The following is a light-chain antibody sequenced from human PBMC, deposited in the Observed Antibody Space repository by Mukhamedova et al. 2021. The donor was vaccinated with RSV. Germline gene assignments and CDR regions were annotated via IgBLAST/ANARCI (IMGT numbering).Light chain of an antibody. J-gene: IGKJ5*01. CDR3: QQYYSHPFT. V-gene: IGKV1-16*01. Sequence: GKVPKSLIYDISNLQSGVPSRFSGGGSGTDFTLTINSLQTEDFATYYCQQYYSHPFTFGQGTRLEIK. CDR2: DIS.